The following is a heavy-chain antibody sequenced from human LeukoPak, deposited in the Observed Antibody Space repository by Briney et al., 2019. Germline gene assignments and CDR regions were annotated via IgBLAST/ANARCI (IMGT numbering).Heavy chain of an antibody. CDR1: GGSISSGGYY. CDR3: ARGRGYCSSTSCYGPHFDY. Sequence: SETLSLTCTVSGGSISSGGYYWSWIRQPPGKGLEWIGYIYHSGSTYYNPSLKSRVTISVDRSKNQFSLKLSSVTAADTAVYYCARGRGYCSSTSCYGPHFDYWGQGTLVTVSS. CDR2: IYHSGST. J-gene: IGHJ4*02. V-gene: IGHV4-30-2*01. D-gene: IGHD2-2*01.